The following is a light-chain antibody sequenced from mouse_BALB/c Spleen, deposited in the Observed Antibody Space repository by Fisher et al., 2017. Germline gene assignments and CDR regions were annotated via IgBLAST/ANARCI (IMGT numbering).Light chain of an antibody. CDR3: QQWSSNPLT. CDR2: SIS. Sequence: IVLTQSPAIMSASPGEKVTMTCSASSSVSYMYWFQQKPGSSPKLWIYSISNLASGVPARFSGSGSGTSYSLTISSVEAEDAADYYCQQWSSNPLTFGAGTKLELK. CDR1: SSVSY. J-gene: IGKJ5*01. V-gene: IGKV4-68*01.